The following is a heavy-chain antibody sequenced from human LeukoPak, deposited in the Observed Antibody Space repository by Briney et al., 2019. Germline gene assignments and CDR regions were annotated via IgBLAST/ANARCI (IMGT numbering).Heavy chain of an antibody. CDR2: ISSSGSTI. CDR3: ARVRGSQTEGYYFDY. J-gene: IGHJ4*02. D-gene: IGHD1-26*01. CDR1: GFTFSDYY. Sequence: GGSLRLSCAASGFTFSDYYMSWVRQVPGKGLEYVSYISSSGSTIYYADSVKGRFTISRDNAKNSLYLQMNSLRAEDTAVYYCARVRGSQTEGYYFDYWGQGTLVTVSS. V-gene: IGHV3-11*04.